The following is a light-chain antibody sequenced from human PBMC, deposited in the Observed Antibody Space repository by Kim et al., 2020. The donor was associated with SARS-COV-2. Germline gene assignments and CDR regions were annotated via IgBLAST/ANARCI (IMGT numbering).Light chain of an antibody. Sequence: DIQMTQSPSSVSASVGDRVTISCRASQGVGSWLSWYQQKPGKAPKLLIYSTSTLQSGVPLRFSGSGSGTYFILTISSLQPEDFATYYCQQTNTFPYTFGQGTKLEI. V-gene: IGKV1D-12*01. CDR1: QGVGSW. J-gene: IGKJ2*01. CDR3: QQTNTFPYT. CDR2: STS.